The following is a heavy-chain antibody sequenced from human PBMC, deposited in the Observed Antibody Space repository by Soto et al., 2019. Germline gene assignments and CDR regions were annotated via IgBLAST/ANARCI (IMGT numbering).Heavy chain of an antibody. Sequence: SETLSLTCTVSGGSISSYYWSWIRQPAGKGLEWIGRIYTSGSTNYNPSLKSRVTMSVDTSKNQFSLKLSSVTAADTAVYYCAXDLGPWNYNLYYYGMDVWGQGTTVTVSS. J-gene: IGHJ6*02. CDR2: IYTSGST. V-gene: IGHV4-4*07. CDR3: AXDLGPWNYNLYYYGMDV. CDR1: GGSISSYY. D-gene: IGHD1-7*01.